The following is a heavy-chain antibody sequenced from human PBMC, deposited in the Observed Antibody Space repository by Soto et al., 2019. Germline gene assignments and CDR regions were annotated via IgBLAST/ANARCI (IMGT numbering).Heavy chain of an antibody. V-gene: IGHV1-69*04. Sequence: SVKVSCKASGGTFSSYTISWVRQAPGQGLEWMGRIIPILGIANYAQKFQGRVTITADKSTSTAYMELSSLRSEDTAVYYCARDSDRHSSGWEGRIGYYYYYGMDVWGQGTTVTVSS. CDR1: GGTFSSYT. CDR2: IIPILGIA. J-gene: IGHJ6*02. CDR3: ARDSDRHSSGWEGRIGYYYYYGMDV. D-gene: IGHD6-19*01.